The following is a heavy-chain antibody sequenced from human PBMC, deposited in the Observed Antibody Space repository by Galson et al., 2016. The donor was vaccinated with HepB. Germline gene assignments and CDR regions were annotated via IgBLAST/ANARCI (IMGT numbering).Heavy chain of an antibody. D-gene: IGHD3-10*01. J-gene: IGHJ4*02. CDR1: GFTFSSYS. Sequence: SLRLSCATSGFTFSSYSMNWVRQAPGKGLEWVSTISGSSSFTYYADSVKGRFTISRDNDKNSLYLQMNTLRAEDTAVYYCATAYHFNSGSPGGYWGQGTLVTVSS. CDR3: ATAYHFNSGSPGGY. V-gene: IGHV3-21*06. CDR2: ISGSSSFT.